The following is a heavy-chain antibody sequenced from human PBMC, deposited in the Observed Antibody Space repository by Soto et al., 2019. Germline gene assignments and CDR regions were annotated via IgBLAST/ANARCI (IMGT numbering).Heavy chain of an antibody. J-gene: IGHJ5*02. CDR1: GGSINSGDYS. D-gene: IGHD6-19*01. CDR3: ARDEQWLFDP. Sequence: SETLSLTCTVSGGSINSGDYSWTWVRQPPGKGLEWIGDIYHSGTTNYNTSLKSRVTISVDKSKNQFSLKLSSVTAADTAVYYCARDEQWLFDPWGQGTLVTVSS. CDR2: IYHSGTT. V-gene: IGHV4-30-2*01.